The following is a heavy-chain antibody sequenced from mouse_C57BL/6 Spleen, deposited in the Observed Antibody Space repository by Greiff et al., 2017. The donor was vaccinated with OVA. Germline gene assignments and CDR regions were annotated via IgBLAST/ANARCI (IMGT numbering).Heavy chain of an antibody. Sequence: VQLQQSGPELVKPGASVKISCKASGYAFSSSWMNWVKQRPGKGLEWIGRIYPGDGDTNYNGKFKGKATLTADKSSSTAYMQLSSLTSEDSAVYFCARNYDNYGYAMDYWGQGTSLTVSS. J-gene: IGHJ4*01. CDR1: GYAFSSSW. CDR2: IYPGDGDT. V-gene: IGHV1-82*01. CDR3: ARNYDNYGYAMDY. D-gene: IGHD2-1*01.